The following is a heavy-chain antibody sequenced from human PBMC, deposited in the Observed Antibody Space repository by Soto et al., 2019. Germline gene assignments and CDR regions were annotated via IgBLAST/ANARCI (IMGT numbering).Heavy chain of an antibody. D-gene: IGHD6-6*01. CDR2: IIPALGAA. CDR3: ARGGQQVVSFDY. J-gene: IGHJ4*02. Sequence: QVHLVQSGAEVKKPGSSVKVSCKTSGGTLSTYVINWVRQAPGQGLEWMGRIIPALGAADYAQKFQDRLTITADKSTSTAYMELSSLRSDDTAVYYCARGGQQVVSFDYWGQGTLVAVSS. CDR1: GGTLSTYV. V-gene: IGHV1-69*08.